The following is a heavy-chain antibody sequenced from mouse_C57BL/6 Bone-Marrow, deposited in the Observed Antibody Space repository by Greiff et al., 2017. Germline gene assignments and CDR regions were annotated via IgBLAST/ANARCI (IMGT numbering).Heavy chain of an antibody. CDR1: GYTFTSYW. Sequence: QVQLQQPGAELVKPGASVKLSCKASGYTFTSYWMHWVKQRPGRGLEWIGRIDPNSGGTKYNEKFKSKATLTVDKPSSTAYMQLSSLTSEDSAVXFCAKAKLRRYPYYALDYWGQGTSVTVSS. CDR3: AKAKLRRYPYYALDY. D-gene: IGHD3-2*02. J-gene: IGHJ4*01. CDR2: IDPNSGGT. V-gene: IGHV1-72*01.